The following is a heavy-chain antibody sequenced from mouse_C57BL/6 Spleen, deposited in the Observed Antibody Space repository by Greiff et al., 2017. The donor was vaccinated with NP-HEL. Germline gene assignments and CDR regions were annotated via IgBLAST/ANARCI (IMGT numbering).Heavy chain of an antibody. CDR2: ISDGGSYT. J-gene: IGHJ4*01. V-gene: IGHV5-4*01. D-gene: IGHD2-5*01. CDR1: GFTFSSYA. Sequence: EVQLVESGGGLVKPGGSLKLSCAASGFTFSSYAMSWVRQTPEKRLEWVATISDGGSYTYYPDNVKGRFTISRDNAKNNLYLQMSHLKSEDTAMYYCARDRGSNYVGAMDYWGQGTSVTVSS. CDR3: ARDRGSNYVGAMDY.